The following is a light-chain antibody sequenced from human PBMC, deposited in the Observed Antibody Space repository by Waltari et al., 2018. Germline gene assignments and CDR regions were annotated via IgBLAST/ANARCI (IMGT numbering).Light chain of an antibody. CDR3: QQYGSSPRT. CDR2: GAS. J-gene: IGKJ1*01. V-gene: IGKV3-20*01. Sequence: EIVLTQSPGTLPLSPGERATLSCRASQSVSSSYLAWYQQKPGQAPRLLIYGASSRATGIPDRFSGSESGTDFTLTISRLEPEDFAVYYCQQYGSSPRTFGQGTKVEIK. CDR1: QSVSSSY.